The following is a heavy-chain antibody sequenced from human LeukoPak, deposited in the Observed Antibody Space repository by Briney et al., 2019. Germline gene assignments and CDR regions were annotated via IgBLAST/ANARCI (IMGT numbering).Heavy chain of an antibody. V-gene: IGHV1-2*02. CDR2: INPNSGDT. CDR1: GYTFTAYY. J-gene: IGHJ4*02. D-gene: IGHD3-10*01. Sequence: ASVKVSCRASGYTFTAYYLHWVRQAPGQGLECMGWINPNSGDTNYAQKFQGRVTMTRDTSISTAYMELSRLRSDDTAVYYCARGRAYYYGSGSEFDYWGQGTLVTVSS. CDR3: ARGRAYYYGSGSEFDY.